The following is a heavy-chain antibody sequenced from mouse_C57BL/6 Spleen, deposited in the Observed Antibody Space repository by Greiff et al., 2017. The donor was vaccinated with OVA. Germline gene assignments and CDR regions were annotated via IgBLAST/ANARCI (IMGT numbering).Heavy chain of an antibody. Sequence: VQLQQSGPELVKPGASVKISCKASGYTFTDYYMNWVKQSHGKSLEWIGDINPNNGGTSYNQKFKGKATLTVDKSSSTAYMGLRSLTSEDSAVYYCARAYYGSSYFDYWGQGTTLTVSS. CDR1: GYTFTDYY. CDR3: ARAYYGSSYFDY. D-gene: IGHD1-1*01. J-gene: IGHJ2*01. V-gene: IGHV1-26*01. CDR2: INPNNGGT.